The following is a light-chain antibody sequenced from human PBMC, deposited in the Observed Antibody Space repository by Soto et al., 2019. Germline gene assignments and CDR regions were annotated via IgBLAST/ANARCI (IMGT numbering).Light chain of an antibody. V-gene: IGKV4-1*01. Sequence: DIVRAQSPDSLAVSLGGRATINCKSSQSVLYSSNNKNYLAWYQQKPGQPPKLLIYWASTRESGVPDRFSGSGSGTDFTLTISSLQAEDVAVYYCQQYYSTLLTFGQGTKVEIK. CDR3: QQYYSTLLT. CDR2: WAS. J-gene: IGKJ1*01. CDR1: QSVLYSSNNKNY.